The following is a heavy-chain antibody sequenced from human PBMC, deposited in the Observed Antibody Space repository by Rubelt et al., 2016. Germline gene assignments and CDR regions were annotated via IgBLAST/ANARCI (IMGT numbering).Heavy chain of an antibody. CDR1: GFTFTTYW. D-gene: IGHD1-26*01. CDR3: ARALPQWEIYS. J-gene: IGHJ4*02. Sequence: EVQLVESGGGLVQPGGSLRLSCAASGFTFTTYWMSWVRQAPGKGLEWVANINQDGSEKYYVDSVRGRFTISRDNAKNSLYLQMNSLRGEDTAVYYCARALPQWEIYSWGQGTLITVSS. CDR2: INQDGSEK. V-gene: IGHV3-7*03.